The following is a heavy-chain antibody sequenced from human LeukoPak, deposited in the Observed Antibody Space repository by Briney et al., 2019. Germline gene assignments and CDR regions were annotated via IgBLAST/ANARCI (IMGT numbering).Heavy chain of an antibody. V-gene: IGHV4-39*01. J-gene: IGHJ4*02. Sequence: SETLSLTCTVSGGSISSRSYYWGWIRQPPGKGLEWIGSIYYSGSTYYNPSLESRVTISVDTSKNQFSLKLSSVTAADTAVYYCARHVAAAIDYWGQGTLVTVSS. CDR2: IYYSGST. D-gene: IGHD6-13*01. CDR3: ARHVAAAIDY. CDR1: GGSISSRSYY.